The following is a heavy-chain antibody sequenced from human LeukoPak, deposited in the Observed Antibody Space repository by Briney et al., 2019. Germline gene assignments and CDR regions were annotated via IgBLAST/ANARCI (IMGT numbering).Heavy chain of an antibody. CDR1: GYTFTDYC. V-gene: IGHV1-2*02. J-gene: IGHJ5*02. D-gene: IGHD1-14*01. CDR2: INPNSDGT. CDR3: ARGREPEPVAPLDP. Sequence: GASVKVSCKASGYTFTDYCIHWVRQAPGQGLEWMGWINPNSDGTKYAQKFQGRVTMTRDTSISTVYMELRRLKSDDTALYYCARGREPEPVAPLDPWGQGTLVTVSS.